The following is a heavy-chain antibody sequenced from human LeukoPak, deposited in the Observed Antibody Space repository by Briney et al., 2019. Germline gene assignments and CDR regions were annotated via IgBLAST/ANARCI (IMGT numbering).Heavy chain of an antibody. V-gene: IGHV1-69*13. D-gene: IGHD1-26*01. CDR2: IIPIFGTA. J-gene: IGHJ4*02. CDR3: ARGDAGATSPFDY. Sequence: SVKVSCKASGGTFSSYAISWVRQAPGQGLEWMGRIIPIFGTANYAQKFQGRVTITADESTSTAYMELSSLRSEDTAVYYCARGDAGATSPFDYWGQGTLVTVSS. CDR1: GGTFSSYA.